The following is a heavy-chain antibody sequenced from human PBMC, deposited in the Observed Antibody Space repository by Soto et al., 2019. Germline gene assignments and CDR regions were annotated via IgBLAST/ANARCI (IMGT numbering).Heavy chain of an antibody. CDR2: IYPDESDT. V-gene: IGHV5-51*01. CDR3: VRMGFSGGGYLSYYYYGMDI. J-gene: IGHJ6*02. D-gene: IGHD5-12*01. Sequence: GESLKISCTVSGYRFTQYWIGWVRQMPGKGLEWMAIIYPDESDTRYSPSFQGQVTISADNSISTAYLQWSSLKASDTAMYYCVRMGFSGGGYLSYYYYGMDIWGQGTTVTVSS. CDR1: GYRFTQYW.